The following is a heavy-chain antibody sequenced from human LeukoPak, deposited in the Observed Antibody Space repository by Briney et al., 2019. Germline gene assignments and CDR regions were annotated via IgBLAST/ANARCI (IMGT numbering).Heavy chain of an antibody. D-gene: IGHD6-19*01. CDR1: GYSFTSYW. Sequence: GESLKISCKGSGYSFTSYWIGWVRQMPGKGLEWMGIICPGGSDTRYSPSFQGQVTISADKSISTAYLQWSSLKASDTAMYYCARLSTGIAVAGIRGVDYWGQGTLVTVSS. CDR2: ICPGGSDT. J-gene: IGHJ4*02. V-gene: IGHV5-51*01. CDR3: ARLSTGIAVAGIRGVDY.